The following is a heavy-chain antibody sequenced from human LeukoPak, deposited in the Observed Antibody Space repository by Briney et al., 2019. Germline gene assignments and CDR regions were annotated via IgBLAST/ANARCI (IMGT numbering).Heavy chain of an antibody. V-gene: IGHV3-21*01. D-gene: IGHD4-11*01. J-gene: IGHJ4*02. CDR3: ATHTVGLEY. CDR1: GFMFSSYS. Sequence: GGTLRLSCAASGFMFSSYSMNWVRQAPGKGLEWVSSISGSSTYIYYADAVKGRFTISRDNATDSLYLQMNSLRAEDTAVYYCATHTVGLEYWGQGALVTVSS. CDR2: ISGSSTYI.